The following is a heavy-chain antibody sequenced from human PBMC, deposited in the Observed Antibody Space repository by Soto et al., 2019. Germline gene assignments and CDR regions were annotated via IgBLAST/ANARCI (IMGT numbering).Heavy chain of an antibody. Sequence: QVQLVESGGGVVQPGRSLRLSCAASGFSISRSAMHWVRQAPGKGLEWVAVIAYDGSNRWYADSAKGRFTISRDNSKNTVYLQMSSLRGEDTAVYYCARDLQAGTDNVNWFAPWGQGTLVPVSS. CDR3: ARDLQAGTDNVNWFAP. V-gene: IGHV3-30*04. CDR1: GFSISRSA. J-gene: IGHJ5*02. D-gene: IGHD1-1*01. CDR2: IAYDGSNR.